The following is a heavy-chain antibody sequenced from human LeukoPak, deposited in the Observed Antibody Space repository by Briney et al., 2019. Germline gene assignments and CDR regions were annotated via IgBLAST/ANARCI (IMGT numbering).Heavy chain of an antibody. CDR1: GYTFTSYG. Sequence: ASVKVSCKASGYTFTSYGISWVRQAPGQGLEWMGWISAYNGNTNYAQKLQGRVTMTTDTSTSTAYMELRSLRSDDTAVYYCARDAGYNYVWGSYRSDYWGQGTLVTVSS. D-gene: IGHD3-16*02. J-gene: IGHJ4*02. CDR3: ARDAGYNYVWGSYRSDY. V-gene: IGHV1-18*01. CDR2: ISAYNGNT.